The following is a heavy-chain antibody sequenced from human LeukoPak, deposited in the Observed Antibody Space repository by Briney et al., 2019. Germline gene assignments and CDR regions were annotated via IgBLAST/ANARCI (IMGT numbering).Heavy chain of an antibody. Sequence: GASVKVSCKGYGYTFINHDIDWVRQAAGQGLEWMGWMNSNSGNTGYAQKFQGRVTFTRDASISTAYMELYSLTSDDTAVYYCARVRRVEFPLKYSFDYWGQGTLVTVPS. V-gene: IGHV1-8*03. J-gene: IGHJ4*02. CDR3: ARVRRVEFPLKYSFDY. CDR2: MNSNSGNT. CDR1: GYTFINHD. D-gene: IGHD2-21*01.